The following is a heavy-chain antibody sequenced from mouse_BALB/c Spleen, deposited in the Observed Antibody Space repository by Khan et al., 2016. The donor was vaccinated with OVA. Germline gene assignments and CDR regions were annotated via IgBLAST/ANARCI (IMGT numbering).Heavy chain of an antibody. CDR3: TRSGYGSFAY. D-gene: IGHD2-2*01. Sequence: QVQLKQSGAELVKTGASVKLSCKASGYNFSSYYLYWVKQRPGQGLEWIGEINPNNGDSNFNEKFKSKATLTVDTSSYTAYMQFSSLTTEDSAVYYCTRSGYGSFAYWGQGTLVTVSA. V-gene: IGHV1S81*02. J-gene: IGHJ3*01. CDR2: INPNNGDS. CDR1: GYNFSSYY.